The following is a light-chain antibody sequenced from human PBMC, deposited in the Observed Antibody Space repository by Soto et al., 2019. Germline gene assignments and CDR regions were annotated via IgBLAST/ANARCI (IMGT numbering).Light chain of an antibody. V-gene: IGKV1-9*01. CDR1: QGISSY. Sequence: QLTQSPSSLSASVGDRVTITCRASQGISSYLAWYQQKPGKAPKLLIYAASTLQSGVPSRFSGSGSGTDFTLTISSLQPKDFATYYCQQLNSYPRTFGPGTKVDIK. CDR3: QQLNSYPRT. CDR2: AAS. J-gene: IGKJ3*01.